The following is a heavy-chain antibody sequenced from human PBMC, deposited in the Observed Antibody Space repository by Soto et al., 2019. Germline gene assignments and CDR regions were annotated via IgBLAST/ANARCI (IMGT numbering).Heavy chain of an antibody. CDR2: IYSGGST. Sequence: EVQLVESGGGLVQPGGSLRLSCAASGFTVSSNYMSWVRQAPGKGLEWVSVIYSGGSTYNADSVKGRFTISRDNSKNTVYLQMNSLRAEDTAVYYCARGREHSGYEFDYWCQGTLVTVSS. CDR1: GFTVSSNY. CDR3: ARGREHSGYEFDY. D-gene: IGHD5-12*01. V-gene: IGHV3-66*01. J-gene: IGHJ4*02.